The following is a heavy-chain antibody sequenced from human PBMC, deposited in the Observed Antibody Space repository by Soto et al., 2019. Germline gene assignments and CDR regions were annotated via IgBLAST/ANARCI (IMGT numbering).Heavy chain of an antibody. CDR3: ARLSLITIFGVPNYGMDV. D-gene: IGHD3-3*01. CDR2: IIPIFGTA. J-gene: IGHJ6*02. V-gene: IGHV1-69*13. Sequence: ASVKVSCKASGGTFSSYAISWVRQAPGQGLEWMGGIIPIFGTANYAQKFQGRVTITADESTGTAYMELSSLRSEDTAVYYCARLSLITIFGVPNYGMDVWGQGTTVTVSS. CDR1: GGTFSSYA.